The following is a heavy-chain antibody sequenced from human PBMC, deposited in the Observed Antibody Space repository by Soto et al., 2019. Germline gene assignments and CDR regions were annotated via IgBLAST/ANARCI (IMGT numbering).Heavy chain of an antibody. CDR2: IYYSGST. Sequence: PSETLSLTCTVSGGSISSGGYYWSWIRQHPGKGLEWIGYIYYSGSTYYNPSLKSRVTISVDTSKNQFSLKLSSVTAADTAVYYCARTSIFAGPDYYCIDFWGQGPTGTVSS. J-gene: IGHJ6*02. V-gene: IGHV4-31*03. D-gene: IGHD3-3*01. CDR1: GGSISSGGYY. CDR3: ARTSIFAGPDYYCIDF.